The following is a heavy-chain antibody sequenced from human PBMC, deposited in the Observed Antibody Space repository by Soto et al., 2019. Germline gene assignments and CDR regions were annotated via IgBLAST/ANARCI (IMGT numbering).Heavy chain of an antibody. CDR3: ARGSYSSSQARDSSGGGGRRFDP. CDR2: INHSGST. CDR1: GGSFSGYY. Sequence: SETLSLTCAVYGGSFSGYYWSWIRQPPGKGLEWIGEINHSGSTNYNPSLKSRVTISVDTSKNQFSLKLSSVTAADTAVHYCARGSYSSSQARDSSGGGGRRFDPWGQGTLVTVSS. D-gene: IGHD6-13*01. V-gene: IGHV4-34*01. J-gene: IGHJ5*02.